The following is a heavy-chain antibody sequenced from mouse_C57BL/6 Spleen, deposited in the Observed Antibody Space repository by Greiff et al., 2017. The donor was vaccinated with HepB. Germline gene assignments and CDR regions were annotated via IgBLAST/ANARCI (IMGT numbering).Heavy chain of an antibody. CDR1: GFSLTSYG. V-gene: IGHV2-5*01. D-gene: IGHD1-1*01. CDR3: AKDYYYGSSEEYYAMDY. J-gene: IGHJ4*01. Sequence: VQLQQSGPGLVQPSQSLSITCTVSGFSLTSYGVHWVRQSPGKGLEWLGVIWRGGSTDYNAAFMSRLSITKDNSKSQVFFKMNSLQADDTAIYYCAKDYYYGSSEEYYAMDYWGQGTSVTVSS. CDR2: IWRGGST.